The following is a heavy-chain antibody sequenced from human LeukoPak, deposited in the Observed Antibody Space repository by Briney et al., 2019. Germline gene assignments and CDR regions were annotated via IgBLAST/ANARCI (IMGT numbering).Heavy chain of an antibody. D-gene: IGHD6-13*01. CDR1: GGSISSSSYY. J-gene: IGHJ4*02. Sequence: SETLSLTCTVSGGSISSSSYYWGWIRQPPGKGLEWIGSIYYSGSTNYNPSLKSRVTISVDTSKNQFSLKLSSVTAADTAVYYCARHFIAAAVPNFDYWGQGTLVTVSS. V-gene: IGHV4-39*01. CDR3: ARHFIAAAVPNFDY. CDR2: IYYSGST.